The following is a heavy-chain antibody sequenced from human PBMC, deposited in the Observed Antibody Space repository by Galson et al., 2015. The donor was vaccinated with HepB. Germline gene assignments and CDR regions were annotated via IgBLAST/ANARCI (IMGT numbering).Heavy chain of an antibody. V-gene: IGHV3-74*01. CDR1: GFTFSSYW. CDR3: ARDQSEETTLPDY. J-gene: IGHJ4*02. Sequence: SLRLSCAASGFTFSSYWMHWVRHAPGKGLVWVSRINSDGSSTSYADSVKGRFTISRDNAKNTLYLQMNSLRAEDTAVYYCARDQSEETTLPDYWGQGTRVTVSS. CDR2: INSDGSST. D-gene: IGHD4-17*01.